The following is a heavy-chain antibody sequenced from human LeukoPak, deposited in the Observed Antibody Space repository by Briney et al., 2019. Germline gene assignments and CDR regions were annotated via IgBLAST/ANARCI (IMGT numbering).Heavy chain of an antibody. CDR3: ARDPSFSSHTVTTYFDY. Sequence: GGSLRLSCAASGFTFSSYAMHWVRQAPGKGLEWVAVISYDGSNKYYADSVKGRFTISRDNSKNTLYLQMNSLRAEDTAVYYCARDPSFSSHTVTTYFDYWGQGTLVTVSS. V-gene: IGHV3-30-3*01. CDR1: GFTFSSYA. CDR2: ISYDGSNK. J-gene: IGHJ4*02. D-gene: IGHD4-11*01.